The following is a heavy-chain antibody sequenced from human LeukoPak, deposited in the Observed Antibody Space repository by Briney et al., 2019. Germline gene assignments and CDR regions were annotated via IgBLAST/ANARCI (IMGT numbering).Heavy chain of an antibody. D-gene: IGHD5/OR15-5a*01. CDR2: IYHSGST. Sequence: NASETLSLTCAVSGGSISSSNWWSWVRQPPGKGLEWIGEIYHSGSTNYNPSLKSRVTISVDKSKNQFSLKLSSVTAADTAVYYCARATVSTMNYFDYWGQGTLVTVSS. CDR3: ARATVSTMNYFDY. V-gene: IGHV4-4*02. CDR1: GGSISSSNW. J-gene: IGHJ4*02.